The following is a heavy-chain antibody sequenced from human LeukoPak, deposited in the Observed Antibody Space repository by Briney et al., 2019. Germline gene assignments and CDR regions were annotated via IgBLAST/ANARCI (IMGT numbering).Heavy chain of an antibody. V-gene: IGHV4-61*02. CDR2: IYTSGST. Sequence: SETLSLTCTVSGGSISTGDYYWSWIRQPAGKGLEWIGRIYTSGSTDYNPSLKSRVTILVDTSKNQFSLKLSSVTAADTAVYYCAREFNWKNSYFDYWGQGTLVTVSS. CDR3: AREFNWKNSYFDY. J-gene: IGHJ4*02. D-gene: IGHD1-1*01. CDR1: GGSISTGDYY.